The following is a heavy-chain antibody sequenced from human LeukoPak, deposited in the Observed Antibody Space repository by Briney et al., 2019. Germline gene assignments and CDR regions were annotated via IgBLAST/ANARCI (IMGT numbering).Heavy chain of an antibody. V-gene: IGHV3-23*01. Sequence: PGGSLRLSCAASGFTFSDYAMSWVRPAPGKGLEWVSSISGSGAYTYYADSVKGRFTISRDSSKNTLYLQMNSLRAEDTAVYYCAKDLGDSWYFDLWGRGTLVTVSS. CDR2: ISGSGAYT. D-gene: IGHD3-10*01. CDR1: GFTFSDYA. CDR3: AKDLGDSWYFDL. J-gene: IGHJ2*01.